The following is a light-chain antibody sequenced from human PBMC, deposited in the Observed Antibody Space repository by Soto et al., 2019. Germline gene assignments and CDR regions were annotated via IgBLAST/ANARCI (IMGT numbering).Light chain of an antibody. CDR1: KSVSSN. J-gene: IGKJ1*01. V-gene: IGKV3-15*01. CDR2: GAS. Sequence: EIVMTQSPATLSVSPGERATLSCRASKSVSSNLAWYQQKPGQAPRLLIYGASPRATGIPARFSGSGSGTEFTLTISSLQSEDFAVYYCQQYNNLPPTFGQGTKVEIK. CDR3: QQYNNLPPT.